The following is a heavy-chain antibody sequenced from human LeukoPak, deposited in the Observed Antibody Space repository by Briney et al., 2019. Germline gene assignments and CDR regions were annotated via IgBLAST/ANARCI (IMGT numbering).Heavy chain of an antibody. J-gene: IGHJ6*02. CDR3: ARDRGYYDSSGYYYYYGMDV. D-gene: IGHD3-22*01. CDR2: IFSSGST. Sequence: PSETLSLTCTVSGGSINSYYWSWIRQPAGKGLEWIGRIFSSGSTHFNPSLESRLTMSVDTSKNQFSLSLSSVTAADTAVYYCARDRGYYDSSGYYYYYGMDVWGQGTTVTVSS. CDR1: GGSINSYY. V-gene: IGHV4-4*07.